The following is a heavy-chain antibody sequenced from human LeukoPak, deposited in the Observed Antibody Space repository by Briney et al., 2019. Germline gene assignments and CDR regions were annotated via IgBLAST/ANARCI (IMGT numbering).Heavy chain of an antibody. CDR1: GYTFTGYY. Sequence: GASVKVSCKASGYTFTGYYMHWVRQAPGQGLEWMGWINPNSGGTNYAQKFQGRVTMTRDTSISTAYMELSRLRSDDTAVYYCARGPSAQWLVINGFDPWGQGTLVTVSS. D-gene: IGHD6-19*01. CDR3: ARGPSAQWLVINGFDP. J-gene: IGHJ5*02. CDR2: INPNSGGT. V-gene: IGHV1-2*02.